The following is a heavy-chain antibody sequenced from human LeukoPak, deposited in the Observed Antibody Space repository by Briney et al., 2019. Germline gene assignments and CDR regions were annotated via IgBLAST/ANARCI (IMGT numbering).Heavy chain of an antibody. V-gene: IGHV4-4*07. J-gene: IGHJ4*02. Sequence: SETLSLTCTVSGGSISSYYWSWIRQPAGKGLEWIGRIYTSGSTNYNPSLKSRVTMSVDTSKNQFSLKLSSVTAADTAVYYCARGLSLYDSGSYYWSYYFDYWGQGTLVTVSS. CDR3: ARGLSLYDSGSYYWSYYFDY. D-gene: IGHD3-10*01. CDR2: IYTSGST. CDR1: GGSISSYY.